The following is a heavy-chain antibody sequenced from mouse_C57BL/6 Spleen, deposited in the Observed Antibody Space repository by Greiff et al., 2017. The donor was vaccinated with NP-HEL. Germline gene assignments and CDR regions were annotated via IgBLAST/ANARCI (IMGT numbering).Heavy chain of an antibody. V-gene: IGHV14-2*01. CDR2: IDPEDGET. CDR1: GFNIKDYY. J-gene: IGHJ2*01. CDR3: ARTTTVVATDY. Sequence: EVQLQQSGAELVKPGASVKLSCTASGFNIKDYYMHWVKQRTEQGLEWIGRIDPEDGETKYAPKFPGKATITADTSSNTAYLQLSSLTSEDTAVYYCARTTTVVATDYWGQGTTLTVSS. D-gene: IGHD1-1*01.